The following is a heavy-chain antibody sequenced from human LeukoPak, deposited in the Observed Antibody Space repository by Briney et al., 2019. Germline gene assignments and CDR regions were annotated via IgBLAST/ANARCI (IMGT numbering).Heavy chain of an antibody. J-gene: IGHJ5*02. V-gene: IGHV3-53*01. Sequence: GGSLRLSCAASGFTVSSNYMSWVRQAPGKGLEWVSVIYSGGSTYYADSAKGRFTISRDNSKNTLYLQMNSLRAEDTAVYYRARARSGYSLAWGQGTLVTVSS. CDR2: IYSGGST. D-gene: IGHD5-18*01. CDR3: ARARSGYSLA. CDR1: GFTVSSNY.